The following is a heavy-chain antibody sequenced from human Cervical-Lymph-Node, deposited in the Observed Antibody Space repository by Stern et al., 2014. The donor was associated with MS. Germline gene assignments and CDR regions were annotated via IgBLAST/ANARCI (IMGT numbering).Heavy chain of an antibody. CDR2: DNPTDGRT. Sequence: VQLVESGAEVKKPGASVKVSCKASGDTFASYPIHWLRQAPGQGPVWMEIDNPTDGRTTYAQTFKGRVTMTRDTSTRTVYMELSSLRAEDTAMYFCANPLPYANWGQGTRVTVSS. CDR1: GDTFASYP. D-gene: IGHD4-17*01. CDR3: ANPLPYAN. V-gene: IGHV1-46*03. J-gene: IGHJ1*01.